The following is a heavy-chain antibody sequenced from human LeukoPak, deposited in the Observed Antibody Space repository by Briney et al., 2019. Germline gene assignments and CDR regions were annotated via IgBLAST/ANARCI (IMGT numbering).Heavy chain of an antibody. D-gene: IGHD6-6*01. Sequence: SETLSLTCTVSGGSISSSSYYWGWIRQPPGKGLEWIGSIYYSGSTYYNPSLKSRVTISVDTSKNQFSLKLSSVTAADTAVYYCARDIAARAGRDYWGQGTLVTVSS. J-gene: IGHJ4*02. V-gene: IGHV4-39*07. CDR1: GGSISSSSYY. CDR3: ARDIAARAGRDY. CDR2: IYYSGST.